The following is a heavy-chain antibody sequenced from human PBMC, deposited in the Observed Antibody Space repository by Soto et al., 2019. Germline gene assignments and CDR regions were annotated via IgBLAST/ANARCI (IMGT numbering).Heavy chain of an antibody. CDR3: ARGRITIFGVVTGLGYMDV. CDR2: INHSGST. J-gene: IGHJ6*03. Sequence: QVQLQQWGAGLLKPSETLSLTCAVYGGSFSGYYWSWIRQPPGKGLEWIGEINHSGSTNYNPSLKSRVTISVDTSKNQFSLKLSSVTAADTAVYYCARGRITIFGVVTGLGYMDVWGKGTTVTVSS. CDR1: GGSFSGYY. V-gene: IGHV4-34*01. D-gene: IGHD3-3*01.